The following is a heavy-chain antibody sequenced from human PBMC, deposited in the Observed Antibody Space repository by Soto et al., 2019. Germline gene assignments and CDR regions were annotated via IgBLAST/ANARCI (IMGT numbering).Heavy chain of an antibody. V-gene: IGHV3-23*01. Sequence: EVQLLESGGGLVQPGGSLRLSCAASGFTSSSYAMSWVRQAPGKGLEWVSAISGSGGSTYYADSVKGRFTISRDNSKNTLYLQMNSLRAEDTAVYYCAKGHPDIVLMVYAIQGDWFDPWGQGTLVTVSS. CDR3: AKGHPDIVLMVYAIQGDWFDP. D-gene: IGHD2-8*01. J-gene: IGHJ5*02. CDR1: GFTSSSYA. CDR2: ISGSGGST.